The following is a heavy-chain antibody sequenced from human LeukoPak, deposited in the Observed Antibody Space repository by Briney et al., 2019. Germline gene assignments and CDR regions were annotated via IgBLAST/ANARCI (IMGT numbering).Heavy chain of an antibody. D-gene: IGHD6-25*01. Sequence: GGSLRLSCAASGFTFSSYAMSWVRQAPGKGLEWVSYISSSGSTIYYADSVKGRFTISRDNAKNSLYLQMNSLRAEDTAVYYCARTSGDSSDPYFDYWGQGTLVTVSS. V-gene: IGHV3-48*04. CDR3: ARTSGDSSDPYFDY. J-gene: IGHJ4*02. CDR1: GFTFSSYA. CDR2: ISSSGSTI.